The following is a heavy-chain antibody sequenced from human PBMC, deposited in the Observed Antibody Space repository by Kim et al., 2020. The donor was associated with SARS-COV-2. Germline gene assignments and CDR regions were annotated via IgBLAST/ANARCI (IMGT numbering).Heavy chain of an antibody. CDR1: GFIFGNFG. J-gene: IGHJ4*02. CDR2: ISNDGPTA. D-gene: IGHD3-10*01. Sequence: GGSLRLSCAASGFIFGNFGMHWVRQAPGKGLEWVAFISNDGPTAIYADSVRGRFTISRDYSENKLYLQMDSLSAGDTAVYYCARPSSSHFDFWGQGTLVTVSS. V-gene: IGHV3-33*05. CDR3: ARPSSSHFDF.